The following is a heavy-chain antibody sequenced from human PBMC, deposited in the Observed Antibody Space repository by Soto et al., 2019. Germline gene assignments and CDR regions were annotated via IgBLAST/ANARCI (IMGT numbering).Heavy chain of an antibody. CDR3: ARSSVTRDGYNLDY. D-gene: IGHD4-17*01. V-gene: IGHV4-34*01. Sequence: PSETLSLTCAVYGGSFSGYYWSWIRQPPGKGLEWIGEINHSGSTNYNPSLKSRVTISVDTSKNQFSLKLSSVTAADTAVYYCARSSVTRDGYNLDYWGQGTLVTVS. CDR2: INHSGST. CDR1: GGSFSGYY. J-gene: IGHJ4*02.